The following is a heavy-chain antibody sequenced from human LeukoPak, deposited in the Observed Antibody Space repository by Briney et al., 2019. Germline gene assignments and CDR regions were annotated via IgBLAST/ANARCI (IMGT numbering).Heavy chain of an antibody. CDR3: ARDGRGSSSRTQMGNRWVDY. J-gene: IGHJ4*02. Sequence: SETLSLSCAVSGGSISSSSYYWGWLRQPPGMGLEWPGSIYYSGSTYYNPALNSRVTISVDTTKNQFPLKLSPRTAAASAYYSGARDGRGSSSRTQMGNRWVDYWGQGTLVTVSS. V-gene: IGHV4-39*06. CDR1: GGSISSSSYY. CDR2: IYYSGST. D-gene: IGHD6-13*01.